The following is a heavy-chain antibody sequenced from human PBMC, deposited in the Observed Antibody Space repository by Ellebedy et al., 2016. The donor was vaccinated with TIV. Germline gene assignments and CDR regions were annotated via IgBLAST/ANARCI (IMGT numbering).Heavy chain of an antibody. D-gene: IGHD6-19*01. Sequence: AASVTVSCKAFGYTFTGYYMHWVRQAPGQGLEWMGWINPNSGGTNHAQRFQGRVTMTSDTSSNTAFMELSRLKSDDTAVYYCARSNSDWYEELDYWGQGTLVTVSS. CDR2: INPNSGGT. V-gene: IGHV1-2*02. CDR3: ARSNSDWYEELDY. J-gene: IGHJ4*02. CDR1: GYTFTGYY.